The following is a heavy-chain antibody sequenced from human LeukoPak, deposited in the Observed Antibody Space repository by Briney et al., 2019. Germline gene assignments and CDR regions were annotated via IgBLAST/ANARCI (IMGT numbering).Heavy chain of an antibody. V-gene: IGHV3-23*01. CDR2: ISGSGGST. CDR3: AKDKSAYTAMACFDY. CDR1: GFTFDDYG. Sequence: AGSLRLSCAASGFTFDDYGKNWVRQAQEKGQEWVSAISGSGGSTYYADSVKGRCTISRDDSTDTLYLQMNSLRAEDTAVYYCAKDKSAYTAMACFDYWGQGTLVTVSS. D-gene: IGHD5-18*01. J-gene: IGHJ4*02.